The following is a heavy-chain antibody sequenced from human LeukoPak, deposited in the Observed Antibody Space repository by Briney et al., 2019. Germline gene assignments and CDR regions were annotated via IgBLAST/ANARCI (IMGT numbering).Heavy chain of an antibody. J-gene: IGHJ6*02. CDR3: ARTRGSSWEVYYYYGMDV. Sequence: ASVKVSCKASGYTFTSYDINWVRQATGQGLEWMGWMNPNSGNTNYAQKLQGRVTMTTDTSTSTAYMELRSLRSDDTAVYYCARTRGSSWEVYYYYGMDVWGQGTTVTVSS. V-gene: IGHV1-18*01. CDR1: GYTFTSYD. D-gene: IGHD6-13*01. CDR2: MNPNSGNT.